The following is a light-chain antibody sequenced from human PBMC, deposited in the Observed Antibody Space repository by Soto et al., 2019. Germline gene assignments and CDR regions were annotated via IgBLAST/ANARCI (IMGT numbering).Light chain of an antibody. CDR3: QQYNNWPPWT. Sequence: DIVMTQSPATLSVSPGERVTLACRASQNIDTNLAWYQQKPGQAPRLLIYSASTRATDVPSRFSGGGSGTEFTLTITSLQSEDFAVYYCQQYNNWPPWTFGQGSKVEVK. CDR1: QNIDTN. J-gene: IGKJ1*01. V-gene: IGKV3-15*01. CDR2: SAS.